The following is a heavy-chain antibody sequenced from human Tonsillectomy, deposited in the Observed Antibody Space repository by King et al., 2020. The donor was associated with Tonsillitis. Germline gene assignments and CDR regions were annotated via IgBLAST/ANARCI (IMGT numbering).Heavy chain of an antibody. Sequence: VQLVESGGGLVKPGGSLRLSCAASGFTFSNSNMSWVRQAPGRGLEWVSSIGSSGSYIYDADSVKGRFTISRDNAKNSLYLQMNSLRAEDTAVYYCARDRYYDILTGYPDGMDVWGQGTTVTVSS. CDR1: GFTFSNSN. V-gene: IGHV3-21*01. CDR3: ARDRYYDILTGYPDGMDV. CDR2: IGSSGSYI. D-gene: IGHD3-9*01. J-gene: IGHJ6*02.